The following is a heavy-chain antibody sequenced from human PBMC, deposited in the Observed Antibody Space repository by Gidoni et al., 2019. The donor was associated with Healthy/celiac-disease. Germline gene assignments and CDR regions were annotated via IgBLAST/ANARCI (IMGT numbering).Heavy chain of an antibody. CDR2: IRSKAYGGTT. J-gene: IGHJ4*02. V-gene: IGHV3-49*03. CDR3: TRDYYDSSGFDY. CDR1: GFTFGNYA. Sequence: EVQLLESGGGLVQSGRSLRLSCTASGFTFGNYAMSWFRQAPGKGLEWVVFIRSKAYGGTTEYAASVKGRFTISRDDSKSIAYLQMNSLKTEDTAVYYCTRDYYDSSGFDYWGQGTLVTVSS. D-gene: IGHD3-22*01.